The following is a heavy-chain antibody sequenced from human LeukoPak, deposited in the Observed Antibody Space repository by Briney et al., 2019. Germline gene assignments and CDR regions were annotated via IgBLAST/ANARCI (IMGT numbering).Heavy chain of an antibody. CDR3: ASAPPYGSGRPGFLDI. CDR1: GFTLSSYS. Sequence: GGSLRLSCAASGFTLSSYSMNWVRQAPGKGLEWVSYIIIASGSIYYADSVKGRFTTSRDKAKNSLFLQMNSLRAEDTAVYYCASAPPYGSGRPGFLDIWGQGKLVTVSS. CDR2: IIIASGSI. D-gene: IGHD3-10*01. J-gene: IGHJ3*02. V-gene: IGHV3-48*01.